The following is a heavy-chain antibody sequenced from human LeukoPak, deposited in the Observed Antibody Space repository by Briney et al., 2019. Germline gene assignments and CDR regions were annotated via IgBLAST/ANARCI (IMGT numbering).Heavy chain of an antibody. CDR3: AIAFTSPDAFDI. CDR1: GYTFTSYG. D-gene: IGHD3-16*01. Sequence: ASVKVSCKASGYTFTSYGISWVRQAPGQGLEWMGWINPNSGDLKSAQKFQGRVTMTRDTSINTAYMEPSRLKSDDSAVYYCAIAFTSPDAFDIWGQGTMVTVSS. CDR2: INPNSGDL. V-gene: IGHV1-2*02. J-gene: IGHJ3*02.